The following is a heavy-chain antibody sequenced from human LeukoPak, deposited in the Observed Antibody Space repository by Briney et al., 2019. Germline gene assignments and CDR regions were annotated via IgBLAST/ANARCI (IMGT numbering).Heavy chain of an antibody. Sequence: SETLSLTCTVSGGSISSYYWSWIRQPAGKGLEWIGRIYTSGSTNYNPSPKSRVTMSVDTSKNQFSLELSSVTAADTAVYYCARAGTTSPYYYYGMDVWGQGTTVTVSS. J-gene: IGHJ6*02. CDR3: ARAGTTSPYYYYGMDV. CDR2: IYTSGST. D-gene: IGHD2-2*01. CDR1: GGSISSYY. V-gene: IGHV4-4*07.